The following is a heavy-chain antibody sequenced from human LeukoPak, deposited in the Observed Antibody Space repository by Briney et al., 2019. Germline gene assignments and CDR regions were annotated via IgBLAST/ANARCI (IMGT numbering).Heavy chain of an antibody. CDR1: GGSISSYY. J-gene: IGHJ3*02. Sequence: PSETLSLTCTVSGGSISSYYWSWIRQPPGKGLEWIGYIYYSGSTNYNPSLKSRVTISVDTSKNQFSLKLSSVTAADTAVYYCAREFGGDCSNVGDAFDIWGQGKIVTVSS. CDR2: IYYSGST. CDR3: AREFGGDCSNVGDAFDI. V-gene: IGHV4-59*01. D-gene: IGHD2-21*02.